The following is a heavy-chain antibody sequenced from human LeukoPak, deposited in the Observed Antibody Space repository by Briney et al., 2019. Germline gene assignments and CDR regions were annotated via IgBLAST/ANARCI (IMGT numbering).Heavy chain of an antibody. CDR2: INHSGST. V-gene: IGHV4-34*01. D-gene: IGHD5-18*01. Sequence: SETLSLTCAVYGGSFSGYYWSWIRQPPGKGLEWIGEINHSGSTNYNPSLKSRVTISVDTSKNQFSLKLSSVTAADTAVYYCAGWGTAMSSYWGQGTLVTVSS. CDR1: GGSFSGYY. CDR3: AGWGTAMSSY. J-gene: IGHJ4*02.